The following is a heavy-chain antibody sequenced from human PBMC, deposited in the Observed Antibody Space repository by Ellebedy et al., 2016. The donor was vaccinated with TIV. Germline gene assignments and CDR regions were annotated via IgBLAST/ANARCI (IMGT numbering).Heavy chain of an antibody. D-gene: IGHD3-16*01. J-gene: IGHJ3*02. CDR3: AKDQVGGDGRWVFDI. CDR2: IYTCGSI. V-gene: IGHV3-53*01. Sequence: GESLKISCAASGFILRQNYMRWVRQAPGNGLEWVSVIYTCGSIFYADSVKGRFTIPRDNSKNTLFLQMNSLRAEDTAIYYCAKDQVGGDGRWVFDIWGQGTMVTVSS. CDR1: GFILRQNY.